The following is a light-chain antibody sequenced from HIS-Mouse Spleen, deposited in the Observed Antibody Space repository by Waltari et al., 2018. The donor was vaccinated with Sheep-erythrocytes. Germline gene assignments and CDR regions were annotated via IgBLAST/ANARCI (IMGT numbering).Light chain of an antibody. CDR1: SSDVGGYNY. V-gene: IGLV2-14*03. CDR2: DVS. CDR3: SSYTGSSTPWV. Sequence: QSALTQPASVSGSPGQSITISCTGTSSDVGGYNYVSWYQQHPGNAPKLMIYDVSNRPSGVSNRVSGSKSGNTASLTISGLQAEDEADYYCSSYTGSSTPWVFGGGTKLTVL. J-gene: IGLJ3*02.